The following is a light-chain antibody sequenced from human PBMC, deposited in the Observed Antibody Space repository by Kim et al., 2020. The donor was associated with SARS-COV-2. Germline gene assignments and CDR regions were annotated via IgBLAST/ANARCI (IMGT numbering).Light chain of an antibody. Sequence: SVSPGQAASITCSGRKLGDKYAYWYQKKPGQSPILVIYQHTKRPSGISQRFSGSSFGNTATLTISRAQTMDEADYYCQAWDSSTAVFGGGTKLTVL. V-gene: IGLV3-1*01. CDR3: QAWDSSTAV. CDR2: QHT. CDR1: KLGDKY. J-gene: IGLJ3*02.